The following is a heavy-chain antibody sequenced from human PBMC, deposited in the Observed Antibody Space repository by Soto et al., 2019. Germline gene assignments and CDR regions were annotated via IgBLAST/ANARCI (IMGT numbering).Heavy chain of an antibody. J-gene: IGHJ6*02. CDR2: STGPGGST. Sequence: GGSLRLSCAGSGFPFNNYAINWVRQGPGKGLEWVAASTGPGGSTYNEDSVKGRFTVSRDNSKKTVYLQLDGLRAEDTAVYYCGKGHSDYQGDYKYYGMDIWGQGTKVTVYS. D-gene: IGHD4-4*01. CDR3: GKGHSDYQGDYKYYGMDI. V-gene: IGHV3-23*01. CDR1: GFPFNNYA.